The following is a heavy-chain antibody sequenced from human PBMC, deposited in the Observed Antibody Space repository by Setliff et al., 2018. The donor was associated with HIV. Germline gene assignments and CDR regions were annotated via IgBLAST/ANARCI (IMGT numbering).Heavy chain of an antibody. Sequence: ASVKVSCKAFGYTFTNHFMHWVRQAPGQGLEWMGIINPSGGSTSYAQKFQGRVTMTRDTSTSTVYMKLSSLRSEDTAVYYCASSWSRVPYYGMDVWGQGTTVTVSS. V-gene: IGHV1-46*01. CDR2: INPSGGST. D-gene: IGHD6-13*01. CDR3: ASSWSRVPYYGMDV. J-gene: IGHJ6*02. CDR1: GYTFTNHF.